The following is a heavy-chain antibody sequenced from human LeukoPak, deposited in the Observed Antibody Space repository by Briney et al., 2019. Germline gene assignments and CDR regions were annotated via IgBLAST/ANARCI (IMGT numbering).Heavy chain of an antibody. CDR3: ARLGAYYDFWSGYSGPLDY. V-gene: IGHV4-39*07. CDR2: IYYSGST. D-gene: IGHD3-3*01. Sequence: SETLSLTCTVSGGSISSSSYYWGWIRQPPGKGLEWIGSIYYSGSTYYNPSLKSRVTISVDTSKNQFSLKLSSVTAADTAVYYCARLGAYYDFWSGYSGPLDYWGQGTLVTVSS. CDR1: GGSISSSSYY. J-gene: IGHJ4*02.